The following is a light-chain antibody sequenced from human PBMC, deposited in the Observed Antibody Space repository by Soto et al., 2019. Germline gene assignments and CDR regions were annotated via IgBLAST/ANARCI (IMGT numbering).Light chain of an antibody. CDR1: QSVSSCY. Sequence: EIVLTQSPGTLPLSPGERATLSCRASQSVSSCYLAWYQQKPGQAPRLLIYGASSRATCIPDRFSGSGSVTDFTRSISRLEREDFAVYYCQQYGSSPQTFGQGTQVEI. V-gene: IGKV3-20*01. CDR2: GAS. CDR3: QQYGSSPQT. J-gene: IGKJ1*01.